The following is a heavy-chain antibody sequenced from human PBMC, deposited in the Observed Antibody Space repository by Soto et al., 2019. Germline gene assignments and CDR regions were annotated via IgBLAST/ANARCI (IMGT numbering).Heavy chain of an antibody. Sequence: PXGSLRLSFAASGFTFRNYAMTWARQAPGKVLEWVSRVLRSGSSAYYADSVRGRFTISSDTSANSLYLQMDNLRAEDTAIYYCAKDAISGDGIWLMDSWGQGTVVTVS. CDR2: VLRSGSSA. CDR3: AKDAISGDGIWLMDS. V-gene: IGHV3-23*01. CDR1: GFTFRNYA. J-gene: IGHJ5*02. D-gene: IGHD4-17*01.